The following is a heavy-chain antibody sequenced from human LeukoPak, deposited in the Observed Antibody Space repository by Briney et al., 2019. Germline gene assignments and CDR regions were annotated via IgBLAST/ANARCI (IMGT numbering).Heavy chain of an antibody. CDR2: LKSSGDTT. Sequence: GASVKVSCKTSGYTFTSYHMHWVRQAPGQGLEWVGILKSSGDTTVYAQKSQGRVTVTRDTSTSTVYMELSSLSSEDTALYYCVREEAHTYNFDFWGPGTLVTVSS. CDR1: GYTFTSYH. V-gene: IGHV1-46*01. CDR3: VREEAHTYNFDF. J-gene: IGHJ4*02. D-gene: IGHD5-18*01.